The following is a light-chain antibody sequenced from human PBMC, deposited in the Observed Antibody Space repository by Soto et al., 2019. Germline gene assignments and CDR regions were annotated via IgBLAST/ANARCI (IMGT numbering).Light chain of an antibody. CDR1: QRVSSGL. CDR2: GTS. CDR3: QQYGSSSFT. V-gene: IGKV3-20*01. J-gene: IGKJ3*01. Sequence: DIVLTQSPGTLSFSPGERATLSCRASQRVSSGLLAWYQQKPGQAPRLLIYGTSSRATGIPDRFSGSGSETDFTLTISRLEPEDFAVYYCQQYGSSSFTFGPGTTVDIK.